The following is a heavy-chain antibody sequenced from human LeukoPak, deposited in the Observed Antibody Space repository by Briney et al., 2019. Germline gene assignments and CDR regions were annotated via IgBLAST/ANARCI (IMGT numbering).Heavy chain of an antibody. J-gene: IGHJ4*02. D-gene: IGHD5-18*01. Sequence: ASVKVSCKASGYTFTGYYMHWVRQAPGQGLEWMGWINPNSGGTSYAQKFQGRVTMTRDTSISTAYMELSRLRSDDTAVYYCARPSGYSPYYFDYWGQGTLVTVSS. V-gene: IGHV1-2*02. CDR1: GYTFTGYY. CDR3: ARPSGYSPYYFDY. CDR2: INPNSGGT.